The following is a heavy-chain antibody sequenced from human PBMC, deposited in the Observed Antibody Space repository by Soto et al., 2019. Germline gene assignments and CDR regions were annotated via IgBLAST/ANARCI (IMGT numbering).Heavy chain of an antibody. CDR2: INAGNGNT. CDR3: AKERASGIPLYYCGMDV. D-gene: IGHD6-19*01. V-gene: IGHV1-3*01. J-gene: IGHJ6*02. Sequence: ASVKVSCKASGYTFTSYAMHWVRQAPGQRLEWMGWINAGNGNTKYSEKFQGRVTIIRDTSATTAYMELSSLTSEDTAVYYCAKERASGIPLYYCGMDVWGQGPTVTVSS. CDR1: GYTFTSYA.